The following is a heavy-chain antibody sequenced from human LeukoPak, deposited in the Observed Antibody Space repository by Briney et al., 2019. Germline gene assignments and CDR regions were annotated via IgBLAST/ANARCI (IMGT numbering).Heavy chain of an antibody. CDR3: ARDVPHNWFDT. CDR1: GFTFGNNW. V-gene: IGHV3-74*01. J-gene: IGHJ5*02. CDR2: INSDGGGS. Sequence: GGSLRPSCAPSGFTFGNNWMHWVRQGPGKGLVWLSRINSDGGGSIYADSVKGRFTVSRDNAKNTLYLQMNSLRAEDTAVYYCARDVPHNWFDTWGQGTLVTVSS.